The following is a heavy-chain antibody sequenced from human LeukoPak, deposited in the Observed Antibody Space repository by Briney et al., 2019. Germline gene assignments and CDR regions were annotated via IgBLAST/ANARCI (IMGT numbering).Heavy chain of an antibody. Sequence: PSETLSLTCTVSGGSISSYYWSWIRQPPGKGLEWIGYIYYSGSTNYNPSLKSRVTISVDTSENQFSLKLSSVTAADTAVYYCARAGLEDAFDIWGQGTMVTVSS. CDR2: IYYSGST. CDR3: ARAGLEDAFDI. J-gene: IGHJ3*02. CDR1: GGSISSYY. V-gene: IGHV4-59*01. D-gene: IGHD6-6*01.